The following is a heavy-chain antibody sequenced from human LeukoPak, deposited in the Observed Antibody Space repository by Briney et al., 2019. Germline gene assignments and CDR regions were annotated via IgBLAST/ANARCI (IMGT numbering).Heavy chain of an antibody. V-gene: IGHV1-2*02. Sequence: ASVKVSCEGSGYTFTGYYMHWVRQAPGQGLEWMGWINPNSGGTNYAQKFQGRVTMTRDTSISTAYMELSRLRSDDTAVYYCARGGVCSSTSCYNFDYWGQGTLVTVSS. CDR3: ARGGVCSSTSCYNFDY. J-gene: IGHJ4*02. CDR2: INPNSGGT. CDR1: GYTFTGYY. D-gene: IGHD2-2*01.